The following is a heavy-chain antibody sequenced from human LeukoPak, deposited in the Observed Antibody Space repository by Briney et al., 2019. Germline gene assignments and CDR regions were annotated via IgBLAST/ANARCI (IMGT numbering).Heavy chain of an antibody. CDR1: GFSFSNYW. D-gene: IGHD3-22*01. CDR2: INQDGSEK. Sequence: GRSLRLSCAASGFSFSNYWMNWVRQAPGKGLEWVANINQDGSEKYYVDSVRGRFTISRDNAKNSLYLQMNSLRAEDTAVYFCARDGLYDYDTSGYYFDYWGQGTLVTVSS. J-gene: IGHJ4*02. V-gene: IGHV3-7*01. CDR3: ARDGLYDYDTSGYYFDY.